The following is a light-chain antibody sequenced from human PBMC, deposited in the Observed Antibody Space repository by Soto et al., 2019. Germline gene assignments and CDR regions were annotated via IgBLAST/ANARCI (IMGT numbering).Light chain of an antibody. V-gene: IGKV1-5*01. CDR2: DVS. CDR3: QKYDTYYT. J-gene: IGKJ2*01. CDR1: QSISNW. Sequence: IQMTQSPSTLSASVGDRVTITCRASQSISNWLAWYQQKPGKAPTLLIYDVSRLESGVPSRFSGSGSGTEFTLTINSLQPDDFATYYCQKYDTYYTFGQGTKVDSK.